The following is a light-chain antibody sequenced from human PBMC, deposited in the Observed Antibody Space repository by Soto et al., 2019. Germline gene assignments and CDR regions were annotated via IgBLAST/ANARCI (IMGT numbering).Light chain of an antibody. J-gene: IGKJ2*02. V-gene: IGKV1-39*01. Sequence: DIPMTQSPSSLSASVGDRVTITCRASQSISSYLNWYQQKPGKAPKLLIYAASSLQSGVPSRFSGSGSGTAFSLTISSLQPEDFATYYCQQSYSTLRTFGQGTKLEIK. CDR1: QSISSY. CDR3: QQSYSTLRT. CDR2: AAS.